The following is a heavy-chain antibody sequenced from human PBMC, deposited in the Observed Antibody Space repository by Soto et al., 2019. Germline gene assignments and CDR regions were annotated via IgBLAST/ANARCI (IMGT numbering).Heavy chain of an antibody. V-gene: IGHV3-66*01. D-gene: IGHD6-19*01. CDR2: IYSGGST. CDR3: ARALDSSGWYSDY. Sequence: EGQLVESGGGLVQPGWSLRLSCAASGFTVSSNSMSWVRQAPGKWLEWVSVIYSGGSTDYADSVKGRFTISRDNSKNTLYLQMNSLRAEDTAVYYCARALDSSGWYSDYWGQGTLVTVSS. J-gene: IGHJ4*02. CDR1: GFTVSSNS.